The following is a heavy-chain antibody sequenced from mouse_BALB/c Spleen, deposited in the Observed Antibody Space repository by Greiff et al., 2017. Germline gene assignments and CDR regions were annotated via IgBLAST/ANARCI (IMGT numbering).Heavy chain of an antibody. CDR2: IYPGNSDT. CDR1: GYTFTSYW. J-gene: IGHJ1*01. V-gene: IGHV1-5*01. CDR3: TSSTGYWYFDV. Sequence: VQLKQSGTVLARPGASVKMSCKASGYTFTSYWMHWVKQRPGQGLEWIGAIYPGNSDTSYNQKFKGKAKLTAVTSTSTAYMELSSLTNEDSAVYYCTSSTGYWYFDVWGAGTTVTVSS. D-gene: IGHD1-1*01.